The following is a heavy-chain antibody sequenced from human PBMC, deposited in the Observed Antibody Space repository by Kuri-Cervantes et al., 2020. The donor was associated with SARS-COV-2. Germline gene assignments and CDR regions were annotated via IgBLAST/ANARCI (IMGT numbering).Heavy chain of an antibody. CDR2: IYYSGST. CDR1: GGSISSYY. J-gene: IGHJ4*02. CDR3: AHLEGYYDSSGYYDY. D-gene: IGHD3-22*01. V-gene: IGHV4-59*01. Sequence: GSLRLSCTVSGGSISSYYWSWIRQPPGKGLEWIGYIYYSGSTNYNPSLKSRVTISVDTSKNQLSLKLSSVTAADTAVYYCAHLEGYYDSSGYYDYWGQGTLVTVSS.